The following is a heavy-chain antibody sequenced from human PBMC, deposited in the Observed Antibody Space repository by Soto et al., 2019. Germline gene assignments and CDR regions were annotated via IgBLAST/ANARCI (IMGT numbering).Heavy chain of an antibody. Sequence: GASVKVSCKASGGSFSTYGINWVRLAPGQGLEWMGGIIPKFGTTNYAQNFQGRVTITADESTNTAYMELNYLGSDDTAVYYCARNYDSSGIGRPFSIWGQGTLVTVSS. J-gene: IGHJ4*02. D-gene: IGHD3-22*01. CDR3: ARNYDSSGIGRPFSI. CDR2: IIPKFGTT. V-gene: IGHV1-69*13. CDR1: GGSFSTYG.